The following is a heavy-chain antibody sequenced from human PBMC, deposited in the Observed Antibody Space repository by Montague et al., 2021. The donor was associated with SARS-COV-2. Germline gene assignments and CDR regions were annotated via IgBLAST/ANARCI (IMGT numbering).Heavy chain of an antibody. CDR3: ARVIVDDSVWYHFYY. D-gene: IGHD6-19*01. Sequence: SGSTNYSPTLKSRIAMSVKTSENQFSLKLFSVTAADTAVYYCARVIVDDSVWYHFYYWGQGALVTVSS. CDR2: SGST. V-gene: IGHV4-4*07. J-gene: IGHJ4*02.